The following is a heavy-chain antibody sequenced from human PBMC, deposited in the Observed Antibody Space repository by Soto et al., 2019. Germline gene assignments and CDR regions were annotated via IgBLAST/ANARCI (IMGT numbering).Heavy chain of an antibody. D-gene: IGHD2-8*02. CDR3: ARGTQTLVVPAY. Sequence: SVKVSCKASGGPFSSYTFTWVRQAPGQGLEWMGGIIPMFGTTNYAQRFQGRVTITADESTGTAYMELRRLTSEDTAVYYCARGTQTLVVPAYWSPGTLVTAFS. J-gene: IGHJ4*02. CDR1: GGPFSSYT. CDR2: IIPMFGTT. V-gene: IGHV1-69*13.